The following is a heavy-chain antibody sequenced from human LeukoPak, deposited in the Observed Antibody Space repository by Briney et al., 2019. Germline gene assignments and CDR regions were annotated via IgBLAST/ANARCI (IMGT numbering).Heavy chain of an antibody. CDR2: IYSGGST. Sequence: PGGSLRLSCAASGFTFSSYWMHWVRQAPGKGLEWVSVIYSGGSTNYADSVKGRFTISRDNSKNTLYLQMNSLRAEDTAVYYCASTGSGWYSDYWCQGTLVTVSS. V-gene: IGHV3-66*02. J-gene: IGHJ4*02. CDR1: GFTFSSYW. D-gene: IGHD6-19*01. CDR3: ASTGSGWYSDY.